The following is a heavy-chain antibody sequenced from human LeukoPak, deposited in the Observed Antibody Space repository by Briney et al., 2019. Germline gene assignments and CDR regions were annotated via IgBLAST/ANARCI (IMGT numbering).Heavy chain of an antibody. Sequence: SQTLSLTCAISGDSVSSISAPWNWITQSPSRGLEWLGRTYYRSNWFNDFALSVKSRITINPDTSKNQFSLQLNSVTPGDTAVYYCAKNYGDSNWFDPWGQGTLVTVSS. CDR2: TYYRSNWFN. CDR3: AKNYGDSNWFDP. D-gene: IGHD4-17*01. CDR1: GDSVSSISAP. V-gene: IGHV6-1*01. J-gene: IGHJ5*02.